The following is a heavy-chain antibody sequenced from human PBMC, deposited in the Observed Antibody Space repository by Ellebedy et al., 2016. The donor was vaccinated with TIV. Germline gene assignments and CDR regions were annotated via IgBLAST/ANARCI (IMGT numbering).Heavy chain of an antibody. J-gene: IGHJ4*02. Sequence: AASVKVSCKASGGTFSSYAISWVRQAPGQGLEWMGRIIPILGIANYAQKFQGRFTVSAERSTSTTYMELNSLRSEDTAVYYCARDLGFSPPGISSSSLNTTMVRPPIDYWGQGTLVTVSS. CDR3: ARDLGFSPPGISSSSLNTTMVRPPIDY. V-gene: IGHV1-69*04. CDR1: GGTFSSYA. D-gene: IGHD3-10*01. CDR2: IIPILGIA.